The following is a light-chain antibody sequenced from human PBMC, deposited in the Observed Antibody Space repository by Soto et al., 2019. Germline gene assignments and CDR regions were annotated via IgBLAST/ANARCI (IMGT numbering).Light chain of an antibody. CDR1: QSLLHRNGYNY. J-gene: IGKJ5*01. Sequence: DIVVTQSPLSLPVTPGEPASITCRSSQSLLHRNGYNYLDWYLQRPGQSPQLLIYLGSNRASGVPDRFSGSGSGTFFTLTISRVEAEDIGAYYCMQAVQTVPITFGQGTRLEI. CDR3: MQAVQTVPIT. CDR2: LGS. V-gene: IGKV2-28*01.